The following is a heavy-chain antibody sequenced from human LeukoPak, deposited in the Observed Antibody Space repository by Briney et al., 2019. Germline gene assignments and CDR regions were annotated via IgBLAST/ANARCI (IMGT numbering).Heavy chain of an antibody. D-gene: IGHD3-10*01. Sequence: PGGSLRLSCVASGFNFDEYAMTWVRQAPGKGLEWISCIYRDSSVKHYADSVWGRFTVSRDNAKNSVYLQMNSLRAEDTAVYFCARYGSGSNYRDPFDSWGQGTLVTVSS. CDR2: IYRDSSVK. J-gene: IGHJ4*02. V-gene: IGHV3-48*01. CDR3: ARYGSGSNYRDPFDS. CDR1: GFNFDEYA.